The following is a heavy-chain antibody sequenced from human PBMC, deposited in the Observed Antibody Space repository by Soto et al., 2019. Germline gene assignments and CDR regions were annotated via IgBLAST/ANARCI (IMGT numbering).Heavy chain of an antibody. Sequence: SETLSLTCAVSGGSISSSKWWTWVRQPPVKGLEWIGEIYPSGSTNYNPSLKSRVTISLDKSNNHISLRLGSVTAADTAVYYCARVPEDSSGYFDSWGQGTLVTVSS. CDR1: GGSISSSKW. J-gene: IGHJ4*02. D-gene: IGHD3-22*01. CDR2: IYPSGST. CDR3: ARVPEDSSGYFDS. V-gene: IGHV4-4*02.